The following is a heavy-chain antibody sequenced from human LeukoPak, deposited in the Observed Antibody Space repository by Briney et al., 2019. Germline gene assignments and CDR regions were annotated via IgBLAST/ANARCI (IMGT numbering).Heavy chain of an antibody. V-gene: IGHV1-46*01. CDR1: GYTFTSYY. D-gene: IGHD3-10*01. CDR3: ARDKRSFGFGELLA. CDR2: INHSGGST. Sequence: ASVKVSWKASGYTFTSYYMHWVRQAPGQGLEWMGIINHSGGSTSCAQNCQGRVTMTRDTSTSTVYMELSSLRSEDTAVYYCARDKRSFGFGELLAWGQGTLVTVSS. J-gene: IGHJ5*02.